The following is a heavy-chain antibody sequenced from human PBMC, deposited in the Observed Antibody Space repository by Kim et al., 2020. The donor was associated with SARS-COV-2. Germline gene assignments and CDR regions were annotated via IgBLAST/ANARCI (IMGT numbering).Heavy chain of an antibody. D-gene: IGHD3-10*01. V-gene: IGHV3-23*01. CDR3: AKMPSLNSWVGSRSSGGIDY. CDR1: GFTFSSYA. CDR2: ISGSGGST. Sequence: GGSLRLSCAASGFTFSSYAMSWVRQAPGKGLEWVSAISGSGGSTYYADSVKGRFTISRDNSKNTLYLQMNSLRAEDTAVYYCAKMPSLNSWVGSRSSGGIDYWGQGTLVTVSS. J-gene: IGHJ4*02.